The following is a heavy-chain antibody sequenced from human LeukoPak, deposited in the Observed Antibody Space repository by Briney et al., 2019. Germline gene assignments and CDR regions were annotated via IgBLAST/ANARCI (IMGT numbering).Heavy chain of an antibody. J-gene: IGHJ4*02. CDR2: ISAYNGNA. Sequence: ASVKVSCKASGYTFTSYGISWVRQAPGQGLEWVGWISAYNGNANYAQKLQGRVTMTTDTSTSTAYMELRSLRSDDTDVYYCARDHYDFWSGYPYWGQGTLVTVSS. CDR3: ARDHYDFWSGYPY. D-gene: IGHD3-3*01. V-gene: IGHV1-18*01. CDR1: GYTFTSYG.